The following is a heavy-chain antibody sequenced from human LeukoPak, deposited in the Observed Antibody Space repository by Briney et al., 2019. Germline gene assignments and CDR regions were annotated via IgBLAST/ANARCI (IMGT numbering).Heavy chain of an antibody. CDR3: ASGEIAAAAPTPIDY. D-gene: IGHD6-13*01. V-gene: IGHV5-51*01. Sequence: GESLKISCKGSGYSFTSYWIGWVRQMPGKGLEWMGIIYPGDSDTRYSPSFQGQVTISADKSISTAYLQWSSLKASDTAMYYCASGEIAAAAPTPIDYWGQGTLVTVSS. CDR2: IYPGDSDT. J-gene: IGHJ4*02. CDR1: GYSFTSYW.